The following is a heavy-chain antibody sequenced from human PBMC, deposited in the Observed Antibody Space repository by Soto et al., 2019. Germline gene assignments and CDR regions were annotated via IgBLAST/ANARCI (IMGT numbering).Heavy chain of an antibody. CDR3: AKGLATFYYYGMDV. CDR1: RFTFSSYA. CDR2: ISGSGGST. D-gene: IGHD3-9*01. Sequence: EVQLLESGGGLVQPGGSLRLSCAASRFTFSSYAMTWVRQAPGKGLDWGSAISGSGGSTYYAASVKGRFTISRDNSKNTLYLQMTSLRAEDTAVYYCAKGLATFYYYGMDVWGQGTKVTVSS. J-gene: IGHJ6*02. V-gene: IGHV3-23*01.